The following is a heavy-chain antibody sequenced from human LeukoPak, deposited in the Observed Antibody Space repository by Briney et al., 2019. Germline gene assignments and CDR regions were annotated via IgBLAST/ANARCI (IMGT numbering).Heavy chain of an antibody. D-gene: IGHD2-15*01. CDR1: GGSINNYY. Sequence: SETLSLTCTVSGGSINNYYWSWIRQPPGKGLEWIGYISYIGSTIYNPSLKSRVTISVGTSKNQFSLKLTSVTAADTAVYYCARTKLYCSGGSCYSSLDYWGQGTLVTVSS. CDR2: ISYIGST. V-gene: IGHV4-59*01. J-gene: IGHJ4*02. CDR3: ARTKLYCSGGSCYSSLDY.